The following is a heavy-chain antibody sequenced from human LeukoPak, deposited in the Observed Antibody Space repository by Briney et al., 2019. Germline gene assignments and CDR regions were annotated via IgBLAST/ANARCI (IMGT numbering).Heavy chain of an antibody. Sequence: SVKVSCKASGGTFSSYAISWVRQAPGQGLEWMGRIIPIFGTANYTQKFQGRVTITTDESTSTAYMELSSLRSEDTAVYYCARVGGNYYDSPFFDYWGQGALVTVSS. CDR3: ARVGGNYYDSPFFDY. D-gene: IGHD3-22*01. V-gene: IGHV1-69*05. J-gene: IGHJ4*02. CDR2: IIPIFGTA. CDR1: GGTFSSYA.